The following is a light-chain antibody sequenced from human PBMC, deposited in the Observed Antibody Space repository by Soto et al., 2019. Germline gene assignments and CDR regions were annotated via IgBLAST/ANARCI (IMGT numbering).Light chain of an antibody. CDR2: GAS. Sequence: EIVMTQSPASLSVSPGDGATLSCRASQTVASNLAWYQQKPGQGPRLLIHGASTRAAGVPARFSGSGSGTDFTLPISSLQSEDFAVYYFQQYHNWPPQYTFGQGTKLQIK. CDR3: QQYHNWPPQYT. V-gene: IGKV3-15*01. J-gene: IGKJ2*01. CDR1: QTVASN.